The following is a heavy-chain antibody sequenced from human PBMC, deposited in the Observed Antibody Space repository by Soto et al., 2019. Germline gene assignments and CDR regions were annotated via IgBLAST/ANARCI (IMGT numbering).Heavy chain of an antibody. CDR3: ARAYQLTYYFDD. CDR1: GVTFRGDA. V-gene: IGHV3-30*14. D-gene: IGHD3-9*01. J-gene: IGHJ4*02. Sequence: GGSLRLSCAVSGVTFRGDAVHWVRQTQGKGLEWVTVISDDGSKTYYEASVRGRFSVSRDDSPNMVFLQMSSLRSEDTAVYHCARAYQLTYYFDDWGPGTPATVSS. CDR2: ISDDGSKT.